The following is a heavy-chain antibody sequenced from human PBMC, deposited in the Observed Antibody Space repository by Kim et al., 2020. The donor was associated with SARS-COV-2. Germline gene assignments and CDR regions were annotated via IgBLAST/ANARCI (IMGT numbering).Heavy chain of an antibody. D-gene: IGHD3-16*01. V-gene: IGHV3-9*01. CDR2: ISWNSDII. CDR1: GFTFDDYA. J-gene: IGHJ2*01. CDR3: VRDARAQGDWYIDL. Sequence: GGSLRLSCAASGFTFDDYAMQWVRQVPGKGLEWVSSISWNSDIIDYADSVKGRFTISRDNAKNSLYLQMNSMRAEDTAFYHCVRDARAQGDWYIDLWGRGILVTVSS.